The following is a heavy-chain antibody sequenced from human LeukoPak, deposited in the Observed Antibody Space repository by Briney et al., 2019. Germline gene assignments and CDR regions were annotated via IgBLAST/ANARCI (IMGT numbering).Heavy chain of an antibody. D-gene: IGHD3-10*01. J-gene: IGHJ5*02. CDR1: GFTFSSYG. Sequence: PGRSLRLSCAASGFTFSSYGMHWVRQAPGKGLEWVAAIWYDGSNKYYADSVKGRFTISRDNSKNTLYLQMNSLRAEDTAVYYCARAAYGSGSQSDLWGQGTLVTVSS. CDR2: IWYDGSNK. CDR3: ARAAYGSGSQSDL. V-gene: IGHV3-33*01.